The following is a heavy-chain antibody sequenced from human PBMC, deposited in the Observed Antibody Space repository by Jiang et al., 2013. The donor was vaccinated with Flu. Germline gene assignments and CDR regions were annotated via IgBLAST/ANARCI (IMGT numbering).Heavy chain of an antibody. D-gene: IGHD1-1*01. Sequence: SGPGLVEPSQTLSLTCTVSGGSIRSGAFFWTWVRQFPGKGLEWIGHIYFSGSTYYNPSLRNRLLMSVDTSKNQFSLEVYSVTAADTAVYYCARATVRNNYPWWGDFYYGLDVWGQGTPVSVSS. V-gene: IGHV4-30-4*08. CDR1: GGSIRSGAFF. CDR2: IYFSGST. CDR3: ARATVRNNYPWWGDFYYGLDV. J-gene: IGHJ6*02.